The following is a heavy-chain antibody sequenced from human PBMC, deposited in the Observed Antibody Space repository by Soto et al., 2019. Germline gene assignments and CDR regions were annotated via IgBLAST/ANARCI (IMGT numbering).Heavy chain of an antibody. CDR3: ASSPLGGIFDY. J-gene: IGHJ4*02. CDR1: GGTFSSYA. V-gene: IGHV1-69*12. Sequence: QVQLVQSGAEVKKPGSSVKVSCKASGGTFSSYAISWVRQAPGQGLEWMGGIIPIFGTANYAKKFQGRVTIPADESTSTAYMGLSSLRSEDTAVYYFASSPLGGIFDYWGQGTLVTVSS. D-gene: IGHD3-16*01. CDR2: IIPIFGTA.